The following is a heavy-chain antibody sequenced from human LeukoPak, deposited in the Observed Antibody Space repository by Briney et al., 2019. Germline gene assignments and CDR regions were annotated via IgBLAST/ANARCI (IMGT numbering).Heavy chain of an antibody. CDR3: AIADAGYSSSPGTGMWFDP. V-gene: IGHV4-59*12. Sequence: SETLSLTCTVSGGSISSYYWSWIRQPPGKGLEWIGYIYYSGSTYYNPSLKSRVTISVDRSKNQFSLKLSSVTAADTAVYYCAIADAGYSSSPGTGMWFDPWGQGTLVTVSS. CDR1: GGSISSYY. J-gene: IGHJ5*02. D-gene: IGHD6-6*01. CDR2: IYYSGST.